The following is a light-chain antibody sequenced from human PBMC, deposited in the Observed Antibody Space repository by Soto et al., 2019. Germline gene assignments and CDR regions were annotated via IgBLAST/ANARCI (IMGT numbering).Light chain of an antibody. J-gene: IGKJ5*01. Sequence: VMMQSPATRSLYTGERATLSCRASQSVSNNYLAWYQQKPGQAPRLLIYGASNRATGIPDRFSGSGSGTDFTLTINNLDPADFAVYYCQQRSNWPIIFVPGSRLE. V-gene: IGKV3D-20*02. CDR3: QQRSNWPII. CDR2: GAS. CDR1: QSVSNNY.